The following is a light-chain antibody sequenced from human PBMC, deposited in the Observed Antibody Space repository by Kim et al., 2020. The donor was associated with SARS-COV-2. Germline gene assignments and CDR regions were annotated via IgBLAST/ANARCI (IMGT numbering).Light chain of an antibody. CDR3: SSYTSSATRV. J-gene: IGLJ3*02. V-gene: IGLV2-14*03. CDR2: DVS. CDR1: SSDVGAYNY. Sequence: GQSYHISCTGTSSDVGAYNYVSWYHKHPGKAPKVMIYDVSSRPSGVSNRFSGSKSGNPAPLTISGLQAEDEADYYCSSYTSSATRVFGGGTQLTVL.